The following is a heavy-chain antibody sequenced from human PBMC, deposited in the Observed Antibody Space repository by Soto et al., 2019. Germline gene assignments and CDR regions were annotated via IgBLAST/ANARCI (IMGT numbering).Heavy chain of an antibody. CDR1: GGSISSYY. J-gene: IGHJ4*02. Sequence: SETLSLTCTVSGGSISSYYWSWIRQPAGKGLEWIGRIYTSGSTNYNPSLKSRVTMSVDTSKNQFSLKLSSVTAADTAVYYCARDVSLYYYDSSGYYFDYWGQGTLVTVSS. V-gene: IGHV4-4*07. D-gene: IGHD3-22*01. CDR2: IYTSGST. CDR3: ARDVSLYYYDSSGYYFDY.